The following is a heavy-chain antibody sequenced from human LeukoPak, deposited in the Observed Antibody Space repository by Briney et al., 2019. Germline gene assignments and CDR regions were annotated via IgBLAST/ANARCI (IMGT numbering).Heavy chain of an antibody. D-gene: IGHD3-9*01. CDR3: AIHLGDYYDILTGYSPWSYGMDV. CDR1: GYTFTSYG. CDR2: ISAYNGNT. Sequence: GASVKVSCKASGYTFTSYGISWVRQAPGQGLAWMGWISAYNGNTAYAQKLQGRLTMTTDTSTSTAYMELRSLRSDDTAVYYCAIHLGDYYDILTGYSPWSYGMDVWGQGTTVTVSS. V-gene: IGHV1-18*01. J-gene: IGHJ6*02.